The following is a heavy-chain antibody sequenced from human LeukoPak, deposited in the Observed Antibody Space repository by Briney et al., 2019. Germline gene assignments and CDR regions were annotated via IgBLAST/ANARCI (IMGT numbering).Heavy chain of an antibody. CDR1: GFAFSGYA. Sequence: PGGSLRLSCSASGFAFSGYAMHWVRQAPGKGLQYVSAISPTGGSTYYADSVKGRFTISRDNSKNTLDLQMTGLRAEDTAVYYCARERGRGRDSPWFDYWGQGTLVTVSS. CDR2: ISPTGGST. J-gene: IGHJ4*02. CDR3: ARERGRGRDSPWFDY. D-gene: IGHD1-26*01. V-gene: IGHV3-64D*06.